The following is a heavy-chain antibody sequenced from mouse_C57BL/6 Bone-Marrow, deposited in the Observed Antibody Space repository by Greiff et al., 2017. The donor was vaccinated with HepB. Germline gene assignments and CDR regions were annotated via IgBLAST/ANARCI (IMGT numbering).Heavy chain of an antibody. CDR2: IRSKSNNYAT. V-gene: IGHV10-1*01. D-gene: IGHD2-4*01. Sequence: EVKVVESGGGLVQPKGSLKLSCAASGFSFNTYAMNWVRQAPGKGLEWVARIRSKSNNYATYYADSVKDRFTISRDDSESMLYLQMNNLKTEDTAMYYCVRHGGLRRGFDYWGQGTTLTVS. CDR3: VRHGGLRRGFDY. J-gene: IGHJ2*01. CDR1: GFSFNTYA.